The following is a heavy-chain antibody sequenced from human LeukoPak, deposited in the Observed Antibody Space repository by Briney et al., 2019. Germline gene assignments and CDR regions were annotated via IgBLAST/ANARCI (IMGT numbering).Heavy chain of an antibody. D-gene: IGHD3-22*01. V-gene: IGHV3-48*01. Sequence: GGSLRLSCAASGFSFSRYSMNWVRQAPGKGLEWISYISSGTSTISYADPVKGRFTISRDNAMNSLSLQMNSLRAEDTAVYYCARGTSSSDYSRLYYFDYWGQGTLVTVSS. CDR1: GFSFSRYS. J-gene: IGHJ4*02. CDR2: ISSGTSTI. CDR3: ARGTSSSDYSRLYYFDY.